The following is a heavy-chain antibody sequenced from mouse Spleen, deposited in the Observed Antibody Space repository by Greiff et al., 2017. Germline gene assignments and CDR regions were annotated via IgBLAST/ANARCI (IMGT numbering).Heavy chain of an antibody. J-gene: IGHJ4*01. CDR1: GFSLTGYG. Sequence: VMLVESGPGLVAPSQSLSITCTVSGFSLTGYGVNWVRQPPGKGLEWLGMIWGDGSTDYNSALKSRLSISKDNSKSQVFLKMNSLQTDDTARYYCAREFYDYDAYYAMDYWGQGTSVTVSS. D-gene: IGHD2-4*01. CDR3: AREFYDYDAYYAMDY. CDR2: IWGDGST. V-gene: IGHV2-6-7*01.